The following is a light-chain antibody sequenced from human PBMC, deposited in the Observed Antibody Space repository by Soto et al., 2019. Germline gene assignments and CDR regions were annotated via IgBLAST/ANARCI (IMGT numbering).Light chain of an antibody. J-gene: IGKJ1*01. CDR3: QQYGSCT. V-gene: IGKV3-20*01. CDR1: QTIDSNN. CDR2: GTS. Sequence: EIVLTQSPGTLSVSPGERATLSCRASQTIDSNNLAWYQQKPGQAPSLLIYGTSSRATGIPGRFSGSGSGTDFTLTISRLERDDSAIYYCQQYGSCTFGQGTKVEIK.